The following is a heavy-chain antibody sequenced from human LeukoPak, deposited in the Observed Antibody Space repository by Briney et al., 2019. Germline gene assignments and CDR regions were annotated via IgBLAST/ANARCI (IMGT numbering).Heavy chain of an antibody. CDR2: INHSGST. CDR3: TRGLRLGYCSGGSCYYWFDP. J-gene: IGHJ5*02. D-gene: IGHD2-15*01. V-gene: IGHV4-34*01. Sequence: SETLSLTCAVYGGSFSGYYWSWIRQPPGKGLEWIGEINHSGSTNYNPSLQSRVTISADTSKNQFSLNLRSVIAADTAVYYCTRGLRLGYCSGGSCYYWFDPWGQGTRVTVSS. CDR1: GGSFSGYY.